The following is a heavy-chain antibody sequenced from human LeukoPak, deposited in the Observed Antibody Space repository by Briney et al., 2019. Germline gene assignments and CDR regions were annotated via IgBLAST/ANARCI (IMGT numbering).Heavy chain of an antibody. CDR3: AKSRLSGINDAFDI. CDR2: ISGSAVIT. J-gene: IGHJ3*02. CDR1: GFTFSSYG. V-gene: IGHV3-23*01. D-gene: IGHD3-3*01. Sequence: PGGSLRLSCAASGFTFSSYGMSWVRQAPGKGLEWVSAISGSAVITFYADSVKGRFTISRDNSKNTLYLQMKSLRAEDTAVYYCAKSRLSGINDAFDIWGQGRMVTVSS.